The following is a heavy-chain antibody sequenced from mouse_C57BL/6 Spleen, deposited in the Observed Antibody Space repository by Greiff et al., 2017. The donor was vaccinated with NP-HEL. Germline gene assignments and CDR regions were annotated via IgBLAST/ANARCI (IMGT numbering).Heavy chain of an antibody. CDR3: AREGGYGYDGFAY. J-gene: IGHJ3*01. CDR2: IYPGSGST. CDR1: GYTFTSYW. D-gene: IGHD2-2*01. V-gene: IGHV1-55*01. Sequence: QVQLQQPGAELVKPGASVKMSCKASGYTFTSYWITWVKQRPGQGLEWIGDIYPGSGSTNYNEKFKSKATLTVDTSSSTAYMQLSSLTSEDSAVYYCAREGGYGYDGFAYWGQGTLVTVSA.